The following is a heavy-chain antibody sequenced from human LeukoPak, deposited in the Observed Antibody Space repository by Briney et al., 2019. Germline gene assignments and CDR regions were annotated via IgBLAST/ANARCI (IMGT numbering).Heavy chain of an antibody. Sequence: SETLSLTCTVSVVSISTSSYYCGWGRHPPGGCLEWIGSIYYSGSTYHKSHINSRVTISVDTSNNQFPLKLRSVTAADTALYYCARGPRLANAFDIWGQGTMVSFSS. D-gene: IGHD3-3*02. CDR3: ARGPRLANAFDI. V-gene: IGHV4-39*01. CDR1: VVSISTSSYY. CDR2: IYYSGST. J-gene: IGHJ3*02.